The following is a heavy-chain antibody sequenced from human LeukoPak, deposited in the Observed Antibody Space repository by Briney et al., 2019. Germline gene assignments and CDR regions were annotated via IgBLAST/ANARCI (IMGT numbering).Heavy chain of an antibody. CDR3: ARVRTYVGPTMQSYYMDV. CDR2: ISSSSSYI. J-gene: IGHJ6*03. Sequence: GGSLRLSCVASGFTFSSYNMNWVRQAPGKGLERVSSISSSSSYIYYADSVKGRFTISRDNAKNSLYLQMSSLRAEDTAVYYCARVRTYVGPTMQSYYMDVWGKGTTVTISS. D-gene: IGHD1-26*01. CDR1: GFTFSSYN. V-gene: IGHV3-21*01.